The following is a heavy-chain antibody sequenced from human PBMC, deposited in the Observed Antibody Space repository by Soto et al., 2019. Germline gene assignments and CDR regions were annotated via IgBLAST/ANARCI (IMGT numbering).Heavy chain of an antibody. D-gene: IGHD5-18*01. CDR2: ISNDLT. Sequence: GSLRLSCAASGFTFSSYAIQWVRQAPGKGLEWVAVISNDLTYYADTVKGRFTISRDNAKKSLYLQMNSLRVEDTAVYFCARPHDSGYIYGFPYWGQGTLVTVSS. CDR3: ARPHDSGYIYGFPY. J-gene: IGHJ4*02. V-gene: IGHV3-30*04. CDR1: GFTFSSYA.